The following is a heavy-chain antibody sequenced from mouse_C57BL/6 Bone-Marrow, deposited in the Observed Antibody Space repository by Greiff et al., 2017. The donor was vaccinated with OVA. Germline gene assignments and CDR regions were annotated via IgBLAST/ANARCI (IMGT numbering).Heavy chain of an antibody. Sequence: EVQLQQSGPELVKPGASVKISCKASGYTFTDYYMNWVKQSHGKSLEWIGDINPNNGGTSYNQKFKGKATLTVDKSSSTAYMELRSLTSEDSAVYYCAREDYYGSIDYWGQGTTLTVSS. J-gene: IGHJ2*01. CDR1: GYTFTDYY. D-gene: IGHD1-1*01. V-gene: IGHV1-26*01. CDR2: INPNNGGT. CDR3: AREDYYGSIDY.